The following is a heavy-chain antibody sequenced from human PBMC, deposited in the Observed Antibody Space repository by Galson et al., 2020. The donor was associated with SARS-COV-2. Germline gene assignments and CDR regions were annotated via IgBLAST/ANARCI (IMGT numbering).Heavy chain of an antibody. V-gene: IGHV4-59*01. J-gene: IGHJ6*03. Sequence: PETMSLTCTVSGDSTSNYYWSWNRQPPGKGLEWIGYMFHSGITNYHPALKRRVTMSVDTSKNQSSLRLTSVTAADTGVYYCARLYDHFYYYMDVWGKGTTATVSS. CDR1: GDSTSNYY. D-gene: IGHD3-3*01. CDR3: ARLYDHFYYYMDV. CDR2: MFHSGIT.